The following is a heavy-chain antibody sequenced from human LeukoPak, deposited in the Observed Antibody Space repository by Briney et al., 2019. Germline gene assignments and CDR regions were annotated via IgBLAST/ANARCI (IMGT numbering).Heavy chain of an antibody. J-gene: IGHJ4*02. Sequence: KPSQTLSLTCTVSGGSISSGSYYWSWIRQPAGKGLEWIGRIYTSGSTNYNPSLKSRVTISVDTSKNQFSLKLSSVTAADTAVYYCAREYHSGSGWYEVGYYFDYWGQGTLVTVSS. V-gene: IGHV4-61*02. CDR2: IYTSGST. D-gene: IGHD6-19*01. CDR1: GGSISSGSYY. CDR3: AREYHSGSGWYEVGYYFDY.